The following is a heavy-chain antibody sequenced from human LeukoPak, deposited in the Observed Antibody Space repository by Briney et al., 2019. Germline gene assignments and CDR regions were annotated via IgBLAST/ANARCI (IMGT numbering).Heavy chain of an antibody. Sequence: PSETLSLTCTVSGGSISSGDYYWSWIRQPPGKGLEWIGYIYYSGSTYYNPSLKSRVTISVDTSKNQFSLKLSSVTAADTAVYYCARGLGYCSSTGCYNWFDPWGQGTLVTVSS. J-gene: IGHJ5*02. D-gene: IGHD2-2*01. CDR3: ARGLGYCSSTGCYNWFDP. V-gene: IGHV4-30-4*01. CDR1: GGSISSGDYY. CDR2: IYYSGST.